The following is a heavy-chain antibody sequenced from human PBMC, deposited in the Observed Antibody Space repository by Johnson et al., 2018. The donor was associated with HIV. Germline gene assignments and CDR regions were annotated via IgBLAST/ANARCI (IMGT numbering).Heavy chain of an antibody. CDR3: AKDEQWLNDAFDI. CDR2: IRYDGRNK. J-gene: IGHJ3*02. Sequence: QVQLVESGGGVVQPGGSLRLSCAASGFTFRSYGMHWVRQAPGKGLEWVAFIRYDGRNKYYADSVKGRFTISRDNSKNTLYLQMNSLRAEDTAVYYCAKDEQWLNDAFDIWGQGTMVTVSS. V-gene: IGHV3-30*02. CDR1: GFTFRSYG. D-gene: IGHD6-19*01.